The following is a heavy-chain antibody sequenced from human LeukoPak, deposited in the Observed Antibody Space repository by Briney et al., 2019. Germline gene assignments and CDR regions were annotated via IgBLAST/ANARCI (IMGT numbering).Heavy chain of an antibody. CDR1: GGSISSSSYY. CDR2: IYYSGST. V-gene: IGHV4-61*05. Sequence: SETLSLTCTVSGGSISSSSYYWGWIRQPPGKGLEWIGYIYYSGSTNYNPSLKSRVTISVDTSKNQFSLKLSSVTAADTAVYYCAREKQLVGLGYWGQGTLVTVSS. CDR3: AREKQLVGLGY. J-gene: IGHJ4*02. D-gene: IGHD6-13*01.